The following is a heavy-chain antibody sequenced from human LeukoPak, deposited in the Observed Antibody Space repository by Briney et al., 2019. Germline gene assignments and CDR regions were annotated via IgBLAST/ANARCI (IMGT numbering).Heavy chain of an antibody. D-gene: IGHD2-8*02. CDR1: GFTISNYA. CDR2: ITGAGDT. CDR3: AKGKAPGAVDWFDP. J-gene: IGHJ5*02. V-gene: IGHV3-23*01. Sequence: GGSLRFSGAASGFTISNYAMMWFGQAPGKGLKGVSSITGAGDTIYVDSVKGRFTVSRDNSKNTLYLQINRLTAEDTALYYCAKGKAPGAVDWFDPWGQGTLVTVSS.